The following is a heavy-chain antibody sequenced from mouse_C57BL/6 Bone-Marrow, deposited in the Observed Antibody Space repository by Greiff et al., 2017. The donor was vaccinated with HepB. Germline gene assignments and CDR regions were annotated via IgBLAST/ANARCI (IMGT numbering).Heavy chain of an antibody. J-gene: IGHJ2*01. CDR2: ISDGGSYT. V-gene: IGHV5-4*03. D-gene: IGHD2-10*02. CDR1: GFTFSSYA. Sequence: EVKVVESGGGLVKPGGSLKLSCAASGFTFSSYAMSWVRQTPEKRLEWVATISDGGSYTYYPDNVKGRFTISRGNAKNNLYLQMSHLKSEDTAMYYCARYGNFDYWGQGTTLTVSS. CDR3: ARYGNFDY.